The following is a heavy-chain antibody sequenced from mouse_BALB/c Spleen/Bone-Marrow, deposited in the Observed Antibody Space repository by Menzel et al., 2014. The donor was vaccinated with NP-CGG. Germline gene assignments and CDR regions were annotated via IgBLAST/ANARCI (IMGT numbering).Heavy chain of an antibody. CDR2: IDPANGNT. D-gene: IGHD2-4*01. V-gene: IGHV14-3*02. CDR1: GFNIKDTY. CDR3: AGFAITKEEGYYYAIDY. Sequence: EVQLQQSGAELVKPGASVKLSCTASGFNIKDTYMHWVKQRPEQGLEWIGRIDPANGNTKYDPKFQGKATITADTSSNTAYLQLSSLTSEDHAVYYCAGFAITKEEGYYYAIDYWGQGTSVTVSS. J-gene: IGHJ4*01.